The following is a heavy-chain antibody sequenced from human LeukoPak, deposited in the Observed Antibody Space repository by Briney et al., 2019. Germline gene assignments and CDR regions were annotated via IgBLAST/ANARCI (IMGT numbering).Heavy chain of an antibody. V-gene: IGHV1-18*01. D-gene: IGHD3-3*01. CDR3: ARDSVVGLLEWLFGGYYYYGMDV. CDR1: GYTFTSYG. J-gene: IGHJ6*02. CDR2: ISAYNGNT. Sequence: ASVKVSCKASGYTFTSYGISWVRQAPGQGLEWMGWISAYNGNTNYAQKLQGRVTMTTDTSTSTAYMELRSLRSDDTAVYYCARDSVVGLLEWLFGGYYYYGMDVWGQGTTVTVSS.